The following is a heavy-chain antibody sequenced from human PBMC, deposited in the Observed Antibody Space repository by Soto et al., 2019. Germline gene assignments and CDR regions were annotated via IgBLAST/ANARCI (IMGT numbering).Heavy chain of an antibody. J-gene: IGHJ5*02. V-gene: IGHV4-34*01. CDR3: ASMSITRGSHWFDP. CDR2: INHSGST. D-gene: IGHD3-10*01. CDR1: GGSFSGYY. Sequence: PSETLSLTCAVYGGSFSGYYWTWIRQPPGTGLEWIGEINHSGSTNYNPSLKSRVTISVDTSKNQFSLKLSSVTAADTAVYYCASMSITRGSHWFDPWGQGTLVTVS.